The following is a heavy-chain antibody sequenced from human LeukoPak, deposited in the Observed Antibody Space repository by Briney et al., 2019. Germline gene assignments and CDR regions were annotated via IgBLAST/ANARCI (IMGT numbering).Heavy chain of an antibody. Sequence: ASVKVSCKTSAGTFSRYAIGWVRQAPGQGLEWMGRITPMSATPSQTQWIQGRVTITADISTNTVYLDLSSLRSEDTALYFCAGDPPGTPVGFDIWGQGTMVTVSS. D-gene: IGHD3-10*01. CDR1: AGTFSRYA. CDR3: AGDPPGTPVGFDI. V-gene: IGHV1-69*06. CDR2: ITPMSATP. J-gene: IGHJ3*02.